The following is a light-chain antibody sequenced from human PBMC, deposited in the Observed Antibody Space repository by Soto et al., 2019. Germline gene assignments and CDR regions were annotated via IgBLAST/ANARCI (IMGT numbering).Light chain of an antibody. Sequence: DIQMTQAPSSPSASGGDRVTITCRASQPIDTSLNWYQQKPGNAPRLLIYAASSLQSGVPLRFSGSGSGTDFTLTISSLQREDFATYYCQQSYSSPFTFGPGTKVDIK. CDR1: QPIDTS. V-gene: IGKV1-39*01. CDR3: QQSYSSPFT. CDR2: AAS. J-gene: IGKJ3*01.